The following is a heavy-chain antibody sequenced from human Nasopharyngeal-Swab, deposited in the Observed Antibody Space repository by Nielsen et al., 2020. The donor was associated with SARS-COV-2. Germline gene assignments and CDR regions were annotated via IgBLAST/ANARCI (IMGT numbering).Heavy chain of an antibody. CDR2: INPNSGST. D-gene: IGHD6-6*01. Sequence: ASVKVSCKVSGYTLTELSMHWVRQAPGKGLEWMGWINPNSGSTNYAQKFQGWVTMTRDTSISTAYMELNRLRSDDTAVYYCAREAHSSSSLDYWGQGTLFTVSS. J-gene: IGHJ4*02. CDR1: GYTLTELS. CDR3: AREAHSSSSLDY. V-gene: IGHV1-2*04.